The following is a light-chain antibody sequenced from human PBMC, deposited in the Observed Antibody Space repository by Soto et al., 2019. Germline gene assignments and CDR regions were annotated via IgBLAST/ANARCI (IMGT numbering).Light chain of an antibody. CDR3: QQYAGSPGT. Sequence: ESVLTQSPGTLSLSRGERATLSCRASQSVGSSYLAWYQQKPGQAPRLLIFGASSRAAGIPDRFSGSGSGTDFTLTISRLEPEDFAVYYCQQYAGSPGTFGQGTKVEIK. CDR2: GAS. CDR1: QSVGSSY. V-gene: IGKV3-20*01. J-gene: IGKJ1*01.